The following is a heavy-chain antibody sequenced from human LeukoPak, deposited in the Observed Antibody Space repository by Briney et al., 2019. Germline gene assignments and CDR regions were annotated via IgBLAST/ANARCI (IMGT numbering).Heavy chain of an antibody. CDR3: ARDFSREAFDI. CDR1: GFSVSKNY. CDR2: IYSGGGT. V-gene: IGHV3-53*01. J-gene: IGHJ3*02. D-gene: IGHD3-3*01. Sequence: GGSLRLSCAASGFSVSKNYMSWIRQPPGKGLEWVSVIYSGGGTYYGDSVKGRFTISRDNSKNTLYLQMNSLRAEDTAVYYCARDFSREAFDIWGQGTMVTVSS.